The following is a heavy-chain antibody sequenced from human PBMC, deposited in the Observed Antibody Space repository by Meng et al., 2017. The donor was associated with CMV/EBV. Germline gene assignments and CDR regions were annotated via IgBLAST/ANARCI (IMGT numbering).Heavy chain of an antibody. Sequence: GGSLRLSCAASGFTFSSYAMSWVRQAPGKGLEWVSAISGSGGSTYYADSVKGRFTISRDNSKNTLYLQMNSLRAEGTAVYYCAKDPYSNYARPYWGQGTLVTVSS. CDR1: GFTFSSYA. D-gene: IGHD4-11*01. CDR3: AKDPYSNYARPY. CDR2: ISGSGGST. V-gene: IGHV3-23*01. J-gene: IGHJ4*02.